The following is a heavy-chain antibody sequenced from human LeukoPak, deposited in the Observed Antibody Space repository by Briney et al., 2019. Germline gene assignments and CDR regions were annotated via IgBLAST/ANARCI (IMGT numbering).Heavy chain of an antibody. CDR2: IYPGDSDT. D-gene: IGHD3-22*01. V-gene: IGHV5-51*01. J-gene: IGHJ5*02. Sequence: PGGSLRLSCKGSGYSFTSYWIGWVRQMPGKGLEWMGNIYPGDSDTRYSLSVQGQVTISADKSISTAYLQWSSLKASDTAMYYCARLNYYDSSGYYRGEGWFDPWGQGTLVTVSS. CDR1: GYSFTSYW. CDR3: ARLNYYDSSGYYRGEGWFDP.